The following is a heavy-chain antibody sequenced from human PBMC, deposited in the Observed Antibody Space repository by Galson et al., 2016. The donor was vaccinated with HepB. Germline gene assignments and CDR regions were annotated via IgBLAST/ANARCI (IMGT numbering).Heavy chain of an antibody. V-gene: IGHV3-64D*09. CDR3: VKDSGSSDT. D-gene: IGHD1-26*01. CDR2: ITSNGITT. J-gene: IGHJ5*02. CDR1: GFSFSSHS. Sequence: SLRLSCAASGFSFSSHSMHWVRQAPGKGLEYVSVITSNGITTFYADSVKGRFTISRDNSKNTLYLQMSSLRVEDTGVYYCVKDSGSSDTWGQGTLVTVSS.